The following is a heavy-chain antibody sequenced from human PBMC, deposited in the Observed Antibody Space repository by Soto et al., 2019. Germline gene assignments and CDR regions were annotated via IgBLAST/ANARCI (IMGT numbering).Heavy chain of an antibody. J-gene: IGHJ4*02. Sequence: SETLSLTCTVSGGSISSYYWSWIRQPPGKGLEWIGYIYYSGSTNYNPSLKSRVTISIYTSKNQFSLKLSSVTAVDTAVYYCASTRALRFLEWLPVVGFDSWGQGTLITVSS. V-gene: IGHV4-59*01. CDR3: ASTRALRFLEWLPVVGFDS. D-gene: IGHD3-3*01. CDR1: GGSISSYY. CDR2: IYYSGST.